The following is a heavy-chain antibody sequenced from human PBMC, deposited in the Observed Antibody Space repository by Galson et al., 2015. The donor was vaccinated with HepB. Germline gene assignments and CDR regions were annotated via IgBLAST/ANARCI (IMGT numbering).Heavy chain of an antibody. CDR2: IYSGGNT. D-gene: IGHD6-13*01. J-gene: IGHJ4*02. CDR1: GFTVSSNY. CDR3: ARGGSNWYRGNFDY. V-gene: IGHV3-66*01. Sequence: SLRLSCAASGFTVSSNYMSWVRQAPGKGLDWVSVIYSGGNTYYADSVKGRFTISRDNSKNTLFLQMNSLRADDTAVYYCARGGSNWYRGNFDYWGQGTLVTVSS.